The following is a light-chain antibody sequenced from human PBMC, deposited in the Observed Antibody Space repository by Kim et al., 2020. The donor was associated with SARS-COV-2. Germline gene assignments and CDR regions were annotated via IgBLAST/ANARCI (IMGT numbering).Light chain of an antibody. Sequence: ASVGDRVTITCRASQRISSYLNWYQQKPGKAPNLLIYAASSLQSGVPSRFSGSGSGTDFTLTISSLQPEDFATYFCQQSYNTPYTFGQGTKLEI. CDR2: AAS. CDR1: QRISSY. CDR3: QQSYNTPYT. J-gene: IGKJ2*01. V-gene: IGKV1-39*01.